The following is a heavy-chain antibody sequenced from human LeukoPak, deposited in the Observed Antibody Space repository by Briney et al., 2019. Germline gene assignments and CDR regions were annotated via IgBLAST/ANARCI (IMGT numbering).Heavy chain of an antibody. CDR1: GFTLSTNA. V-gene: IGHV3-23*01. Sequence: PGGSLRLSCLTSGFTLSTNAMSWVRQAPGKGLEWISGISGSGASTYYADSVKGRFTISRDNSKKILYLQMNSLRAEDTAVYYCGKEVERHFDLKYWGQGTLVTVSS. CDR2: ISGSGAST. CDR3: GKEVERHFDLKY. J-gene: IGHJ4*02.